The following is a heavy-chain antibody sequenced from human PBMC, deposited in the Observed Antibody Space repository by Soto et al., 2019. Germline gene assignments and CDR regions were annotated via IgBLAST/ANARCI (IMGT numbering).Heavy chain of an antibody. CDR2: ISSSSSTI. Sequence: PGGSLRLSCAASGFTFSSYSMNWVRQAPGKGLEWVSYISSSSSTIYYADSVKGRFTISRDNAKNSLYLQMNSLRDEDTAVYYCARGPYDFWSGYYIPQAFDYWGQGTLVTVSS. D-gene: IGHD3-3*01. V-gene: IGHV3-48*02. CDR1: GFTFSSYS. J-gene: IGHJ4*02. CDR3: ARGPYDFWSGYYIPQAFDY.